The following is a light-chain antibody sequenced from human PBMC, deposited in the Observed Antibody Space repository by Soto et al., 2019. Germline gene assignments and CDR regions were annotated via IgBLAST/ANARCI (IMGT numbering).Light chain of an antibody. V-gene: IGKV3-20*01. CDR3: QQYGSSPLIT. J-gene: IGKJ5*01. CDR2: GAS. CDR1: QSVSSSY. Sequence: EIVLTQSPGTLSLSPVERATLSCMASQSVSSSYLAWYQQKPGQAPRLLIYGASSRATGVPDRFSGSGSGTDFTLTISRLEPEDFAVYYCQQYGSSPLITFGQGTRLEI.